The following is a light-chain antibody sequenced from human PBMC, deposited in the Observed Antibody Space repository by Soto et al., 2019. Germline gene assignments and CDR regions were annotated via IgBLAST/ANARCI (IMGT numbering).Light chain of an antibody. V-gene: IGKV3-11*01. CDR2: DAS. CDR1: QSVSSY. CDR3: QQRSNWIT. J-gene: IGKJ5*01. Sequence: DIVLTESPATLSVSAGERATLSCRASQSVSSYLAWYQQKPGQAPRLLIYDASNRATGIPARFSGSGSGTDFTLTISSLEPEDFAVYYCQQRSNWITFGQGTRLEI.